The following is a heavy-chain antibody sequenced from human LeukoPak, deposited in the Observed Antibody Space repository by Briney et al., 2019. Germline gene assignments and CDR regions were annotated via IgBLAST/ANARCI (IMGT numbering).Heavy chain of an antibody. V-gene: IGHV4-59*01. CDR3: ARHDYGDYTWDAFDI. CDR1: GGSISSYY. J-gene: IGHJ3*02. Sequence: PSETLSLTCTVSGGSISSYYWSWIRQPPGKGLEWIGYIYYSGSTNYNPSLKSRVTISVDTSKNQFSLKLSSVTAADTAVYYCARHDYGDYTWDAFDIWGQGTMVTVSS. CDR2: IYYSGST. D-gene: IGHD4-17*01.